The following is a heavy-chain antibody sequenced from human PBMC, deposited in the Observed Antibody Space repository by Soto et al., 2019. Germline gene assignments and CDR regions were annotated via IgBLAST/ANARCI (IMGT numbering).Heavy chain of an antibody. D-gene: IGHD6-19*01. J-gene: IGHJ4*02. Sequence: GGSLRLSCSASGFTFSSYAMHWVRQAPGKGLEYVSAISSNGGSTYYADSVKGRFTISRDNSKNTLYLQMSSLRAEDTAVYYCVKSSIAVAGFLYIDYWGQGTLVTVSS. V-gene: IGHV3-64D*08. CDR2: ISSNGGST. CDR1: GFTFSSYA. CDR3: VKSSIAVAGFLYIDY.